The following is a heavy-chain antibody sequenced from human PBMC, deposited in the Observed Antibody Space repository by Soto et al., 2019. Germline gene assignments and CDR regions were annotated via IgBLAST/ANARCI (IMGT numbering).Heavy chain of an antibody. CDR3: AKVSYQSWSIDY. J-gene: IGHJ4*02. CDR2: INQDVSVK. D-gene: IGHD6-13*01. Sequence: DVQLVESGGGLVQPGGSLRLSCAASGFTFRSYWMSWVRQAPGKGLEWVANINQDVSVKYSVDSVKGRFTISGDNAKNSLYLQMNSLRAEDTAVYYCAKVSYQSWSIDYWGQGTLVTVSS. V-gene: IGHV3-7*01. CDR1: GFTFRSYW.